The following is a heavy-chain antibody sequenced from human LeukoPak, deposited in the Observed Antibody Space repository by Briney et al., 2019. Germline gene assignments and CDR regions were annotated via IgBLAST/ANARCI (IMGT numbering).Heavy chain of an antibody. CDR1: GFTFSSYS. CDR2: IYSGGST. J-gene: IGHJ4*02. V-gene: IGHV3-66*01. D-gene: IGHD4-17*01. Sequence: GGSLRLSRAASGFTFSSYSMNWVRQAPGKGLEWVSVIYSGGSTYYADSVKGRFTISRDNSKNTLYLQMNSLRAEDTAVYYCARAHDYGDYPFDYWGQGTLVTVSS. CDR3: ARAHDYGDYPFDY.